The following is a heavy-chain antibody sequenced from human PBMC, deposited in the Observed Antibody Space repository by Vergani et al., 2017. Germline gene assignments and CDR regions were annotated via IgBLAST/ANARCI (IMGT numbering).Heavy chain of an antibody. Sequence: QVQLVESGGGVVQPGRSLRLSCAASGFTFNQYGMHWVRQAPGKGLEWVAVTWYNGNNKQYADSVKGRFTISRDNSKSTVYLQMHSLRDEDTVVYYCARDLRLLYNRFDPWGQGTLVTVSS. CDR3: ARDLRLLYNRFDP. CDR1: GFTFNQYG. CDR2: TWYNGNNK. V-gene: IGHV3-33*01. D-gene: IGHD1-14*01. J-gene: IGHJ5*02.